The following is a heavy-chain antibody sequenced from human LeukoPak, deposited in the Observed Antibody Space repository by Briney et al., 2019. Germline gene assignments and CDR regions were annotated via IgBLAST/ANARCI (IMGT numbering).Heavy chain of an antibody. J-gene: IGHJ4*02. CDR3: ARHSGIAASNGDY. CDR1: GYSFSNYW. V-gene: IGHV5-51*01. D-gene: IGHD6-25*01. CDR2: IYPDDSDT. Sequence: GESLKISCTGCGYSFSNYWVGWVRQMRGKGLEWMGIIYPDDSDTRYSPSFQGQVTMSADKSISTAYLQWSSLKASDTAMYYCARHSGIAASNGDYWGQGTLVTVSS.